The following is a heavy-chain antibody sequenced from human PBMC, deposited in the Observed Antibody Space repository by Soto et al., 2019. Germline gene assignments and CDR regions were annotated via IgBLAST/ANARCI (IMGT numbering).Heavy chain of an antibody. CDR3: ARGRGYKSARGFFDY. Sequence: EVQLVESGGGLVQPGRSLRLSCAVSGFRFDDNAMHWVRQAPGQGLVWVSGGNWTSTNIAYADSVEGRFTTSRNNAKNSLYLQLNSLRPEVTAIYYCARGRGYKSARGFFDYWGRGTLVTASS. D-gene: IGHD5-18*01. CDR2: GNWTSTNI. CDR1: GFRFDDNA. V-gene: IGHV3-9*01. J-gene: IGHJ4*02.